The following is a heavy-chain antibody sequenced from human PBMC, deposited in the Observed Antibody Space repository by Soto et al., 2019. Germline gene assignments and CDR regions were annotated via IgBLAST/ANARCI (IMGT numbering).Heavy chain of an antibody. V-gene: IGHV1-18*04. CDR1: GYTFTSYG. CDR2: ISAYNGNT. D-gene: IGHD4-17*01. Sequence: QVQLVQSGAEVKKPGASVKVSCKASGYTFTSYGISWVRQAPGQGLEWMGWISAYNGNTNYAQTLQGRVTMSTDTSTSGAYMKLSSMRPEDTALYVCSRRDYASSLDLWGEGALVTVSS. CDR3: SRRDYASSLDL. J-gene: IGHJ5*02.